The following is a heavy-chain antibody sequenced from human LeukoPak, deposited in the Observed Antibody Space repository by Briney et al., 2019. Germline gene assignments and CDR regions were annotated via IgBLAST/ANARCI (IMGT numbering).Heavy chain of an antibody. CDR2: LSSSDAYI. CDR3: ARDRLSSGWLTDF. Sequence: PGGSLRLSCAASGFTLSSYSMNWVRQVPGKGLEWVSSLSSSDAYIYYADSVKGRFTISRDSADNSLYLQMDSLRVDDTAVYYCARDRLSSGWLTDFWGLGTLVTVSS. V-gene: IGHV3-21*01. D-gene: IGHD6-19*01. J-gene: IGHJ4*02. CDR1: GFTLSSYS.